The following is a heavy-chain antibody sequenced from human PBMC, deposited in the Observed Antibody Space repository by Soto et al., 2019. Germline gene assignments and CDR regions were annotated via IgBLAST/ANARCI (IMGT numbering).Heavy chain of an antibody. CDR3: ARGLPVAGTGGSTEGYYYYYMDV. V-gene: IGHV1-69*02. CDR1: GGTFSSYT. CDR2: IIPILGIA. J-gene: IGHJ6*03. D-gene: IGHD6-19*01. Sequence: QVQLVQSGAEVKKPGSSVKVSCKASGGTFSSYTISWVRQAPGQGLEWMGRIIPILGIANYAQKFQGRVTITANKSTSTAYMELSSLRSEDTAVYSCARGLPVAGTGGSTEGYYYYYMDVWGKGTTVTVSS.